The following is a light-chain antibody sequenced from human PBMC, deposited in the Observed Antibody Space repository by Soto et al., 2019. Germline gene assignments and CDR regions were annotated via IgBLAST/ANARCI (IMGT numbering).Light chain of an antibody. CDR2: EAS. V-gene: IGKV1-5*03. J-gene: IGKJ2*01. CDR1: QSISRW. Sequence: DIQMTQSPSTLSASVGDRVTITCRASQSISRWLAWYQQKPGTAPKLLIYEASTLESGVPSRFSGSRSGTEFTLTVSSLQLDDLATYYCQQYNDSFPYTLGQGTKLEIK. CDR3: QQYNDSFPYT.